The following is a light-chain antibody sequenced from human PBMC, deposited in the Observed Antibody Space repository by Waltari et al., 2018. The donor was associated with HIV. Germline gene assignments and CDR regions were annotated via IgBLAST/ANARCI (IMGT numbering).Light chain of an antibody. CDR1: SSDVGDYNY. V-gene: IGLV2-23*02. CDR2: EFN. J-gene: IGLJ2*01. Sequence: QSALTQPASASGSPGQSITISCTGTSSDVGDYNYVSWYQQPPGKAPKLMIYEFNKRPSGFSNRFSGSKSGNTASLTISGLQAEDEADYYCCSYAGSSTVVFGGGTKLTVL. CDR3: CSYAGSSTVV.